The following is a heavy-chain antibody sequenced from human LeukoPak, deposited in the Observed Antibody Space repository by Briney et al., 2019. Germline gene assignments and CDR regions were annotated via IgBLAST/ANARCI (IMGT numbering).Heavy chain of an antibody. CDR1: GFTFSDHY. J-gene: IGHJ5*02. CDR2: ISYDGSNK. V-gene: IGHV3-30-3*01. CDR3: ARGFGGPGWFDP. D-gene: IGHD3-10*01. Sequence: GGSLRLSCVVSGFTFSDHYMDWVRQAPGKGLEWVAVISYDGSNKYYADSVKGRFTISRDNSKNTLYLQMNSLRAEDTAVYYCARGFGGPGWFDPWGQGTLVTVSS.